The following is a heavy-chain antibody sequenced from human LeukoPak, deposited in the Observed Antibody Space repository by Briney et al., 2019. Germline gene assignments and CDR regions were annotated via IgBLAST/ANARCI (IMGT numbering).Heavy chain of an antibody. D-gene: IGHD3-22*01. V-gene: IGHV3-11*01. CDR1: GFTFSDYY. CDR3: ARAGGYYDSSGYYEEVYAFDI. Sequence: PGGSLRLSCAASGFTFSDYYMSWIRQAPGKGLEWVSYISSSGSTIYYADSVKGRFTISRDNAKNSLYLQMNSLRAEDTAVYYCARAGGYYDSSGYYEEVYAFDIWGQGTMVTVSS. J-gene: IGHJ3*02. CDR2: ISSSGSTI.